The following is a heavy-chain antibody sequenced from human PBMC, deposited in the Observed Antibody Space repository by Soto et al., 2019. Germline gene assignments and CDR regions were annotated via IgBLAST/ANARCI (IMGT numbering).Heavy chain of an antibody. CDR1: GGSFSGYY. CDR2: INHSGST. V-gene: IGHV4-34*01. J-gene: IGHJ4*02. D-gene: IGHD2-15*01. Sequence: SETLSLTCAVYGGSFSGYYWSWIRQPPGKGLEWIGEINHSGSTNYNPSLKSRVTISVDTSKNQFSLKLSSVTAADTAVYYCARVRLGYCSGGSCFLDYWGQGTLVTVSS. CDR3: ARVRLGYCSGGSCFLDY.